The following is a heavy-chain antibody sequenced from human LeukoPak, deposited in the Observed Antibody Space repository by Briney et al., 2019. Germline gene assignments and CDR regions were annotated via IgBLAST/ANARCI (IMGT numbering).Heavy chain of an antibody. Sequence: GGSLRLSCAASEFSFSITWMHWVRQPPGQGLVWVARITSDGTSTSYAESVKGRFTISRDNAKNTLYLQMNSLRAEDTAVYYCARDRGTVGSWAWFDPWGQGTLVTVSS. D-gene: IGHD1-26*01. CDR3: ARDRGTVGSWAWFDP. CDR2: ITSDGTST. CDR1: EFSFSITW. J-gene: IGHJ5*02. V-gene: IGHV3-74*03.